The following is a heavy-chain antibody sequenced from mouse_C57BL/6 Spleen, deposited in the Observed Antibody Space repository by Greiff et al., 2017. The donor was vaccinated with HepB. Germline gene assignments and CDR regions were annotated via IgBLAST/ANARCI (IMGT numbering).Heavy chain of an antibody. Sequence: VQLQESGPELVKPGASVKISCKASGYAFSISWMNWVKQRPGKGLEWIGRIYPGDGDTNYNGKFKGKATLTADKSSSTAYMQLSSLTSEDSAVYFCARSGYSNYPAWFAYWGQGTLVTVSA. V-gene: IGHV1-82*01. CDR2: IYPGDGDT. D-gene: IGHD2-5*01. CDR1: GYAFSISW. J-gene: IGHJ3*01. CDR3: ARSGYSNYPAWFAY.